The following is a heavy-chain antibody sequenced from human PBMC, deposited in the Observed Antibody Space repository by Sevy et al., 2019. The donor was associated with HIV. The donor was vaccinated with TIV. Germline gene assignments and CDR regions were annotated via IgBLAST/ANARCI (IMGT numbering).Heavy chain of an antibody. CDR2: ITYSGVNT. D-gene: IGHD3-10*01. J-gene: IGHJ4*02. Sequence: GGSLRLSCAASGFTFSTYAMTWVRQAPGKGLEWVSVITYSGVNTYYADSVKGRFTISRDNSKNKLYLQMNSLRAEDTAVYYCAKDRVSGTYYTGGFEYWGQGTLVTVSS. V-gene: IGHV3-23*01. CDR3: AKDRVSGTYYTGGFEY. CDR1: GFTFSTYA.